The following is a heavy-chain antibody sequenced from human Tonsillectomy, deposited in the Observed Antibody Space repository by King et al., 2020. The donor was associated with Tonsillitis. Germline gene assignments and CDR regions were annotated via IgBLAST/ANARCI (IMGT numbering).Heavy chain of an antibody. CDR2: IFSCGNT. Sequence: QLQESGPGLLKPSQSLSLTCTVSVDSIDSGSHYWGWILQPAGTGLEFIGRIFSCGNTNYNTSLKSRVTMSVDTSKNQFSLKLTSVTAADTAVYYCARVMSWYENWFDPWGQGTLVTVSS. CDR1: VDSIDSGSHY. V-gene: IGHV4-61*02. J-gene: IGHJ5*02. D-gene: IGHD6-13*01. CDR3: ARVMSWYENWFDP.